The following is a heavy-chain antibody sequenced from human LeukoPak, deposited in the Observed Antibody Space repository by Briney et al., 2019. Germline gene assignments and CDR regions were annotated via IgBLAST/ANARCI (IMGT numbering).Heavy chain of an antibody. CDR2: IHSGGTT. D-gene: IGHD3-3*02. Sequence: SETLSLTCTVSGDSISDDYYTWMRQPAGKGLEWIGRIHSGGTTNYNPSLMSRVTLSIDKSKKHISLRLTSVTAADTALYYCTRDNGSGYTKGYEHYYYYLDVWGKGTTVTVSS. J-gene: IGHJ6*03. CDR1: GDSISDDY. CDR3: TRDNGSGYTKGYEHYYYYLDV. V-gene: IGHV4-4*07.